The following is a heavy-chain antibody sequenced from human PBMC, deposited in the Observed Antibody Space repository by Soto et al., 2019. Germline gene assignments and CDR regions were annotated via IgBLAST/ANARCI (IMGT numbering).Heavy chain of an antibody. V-gene: IGHV3-23*01. J-gene: IGHJ4*02. Sequence: PGGSLRLSCAASGFSFGDYAMSWVRQAPGKGLEWVSVISESGGSTHYADSVRGRFTVSRDNSKNSLSLRMNSLRDEDTAVYFCAKRSPYSSGWYSPIFDYWGQGALVTVSS. CDR1: GFSFGDYA. CDR2: ISESGGST. D-gene: IGHD6-13*01. CDR3: AKRSPYSSGWYSPIFDY.